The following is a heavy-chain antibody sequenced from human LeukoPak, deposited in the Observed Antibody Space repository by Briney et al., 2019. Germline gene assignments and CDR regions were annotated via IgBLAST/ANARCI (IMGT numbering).Heavy chain of an antibody. V-gene: IGHV4-4*02. Sequence: KPSETLSLTCAVSGGSISSSNWWSWVRQPPGKGLEWNGEIYHSGSTNYNPSLKSRVTISVDKSKNQFSLKLSSVTAADTAVYYCARDKTAAVAAPDAFDIWGQGTMVTVSS. D-gene: IGHD6-19*01. CDR1: GGSISSSNW. CDR2: IYHSGST. CDR3: ARDKTAAVAAPDAFDI. J-gene: IGHJ3*02.